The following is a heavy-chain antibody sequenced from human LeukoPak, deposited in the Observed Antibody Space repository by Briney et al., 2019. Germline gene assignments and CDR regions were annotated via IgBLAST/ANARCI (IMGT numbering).Heavy chain of an antibody. D-gene: IGHD3-22*01. CDR1: GFTFNDYY. CDR2: ISSSGGTT. CDR3: AREDNYDSSDPSFDY. J-gene: IGHJ4*02. V-gene: IGHV3-11*01. Sequence: GGSLRLSCSASGFTFNDYYMSWIRQAPGKGLEWVSYISSSGGTTYAADSVKGRFTISRDNAKNSLYLQMNSLRAEDTAVYYCAREDNYDSSDPSFDYWGQGTLVVVSS.